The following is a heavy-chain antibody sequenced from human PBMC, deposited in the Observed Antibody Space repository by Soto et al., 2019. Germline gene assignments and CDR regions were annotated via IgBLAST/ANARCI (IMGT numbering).Heavy chain of an antibody. J-gene: IGHJ3*02. Sequence: QVQLQESGPGLVKPSQTLSVTCTVSGGSLSSDNFFWSWVRQHPETGLEWVGYIYHTGAAYYNPSLKSRLTISLVTSKNRFSLSLISVTAADTAVYYCAREVISPATSDAFDIWGQGTMVTVSS. CDR3: AREVISPATSDAFDI. CDR1: GGSLSSDNFF. CDR2: IYHTGAA. V-gene: IGHV4-31*03. D-gene: IGHD1-26*01.